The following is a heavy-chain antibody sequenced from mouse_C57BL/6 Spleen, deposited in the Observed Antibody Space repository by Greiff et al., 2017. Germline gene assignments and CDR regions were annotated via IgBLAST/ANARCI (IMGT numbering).Heavy chain of an antibody. D-gene: IGHD2-5*01. CDR1: GYTFTSYG. Sequence: LQESGAELARPGASVKLSCKASGYTFTSYGISWVKQRTGQGLEWIGEIYPRSGNTYYNEKFKGEATLTADKSSSTAYMELRSLTSEDSAVYFCARRGRNSNSFAYWGQGTLVTVSA. CDR3: ARRGRNSNSFAY. J-gene: IGHJ3*01. CDR2: IYPRSGNT. V-gene: IGHV1-81*01.